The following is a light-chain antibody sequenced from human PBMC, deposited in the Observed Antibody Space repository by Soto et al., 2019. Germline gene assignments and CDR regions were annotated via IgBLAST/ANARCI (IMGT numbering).Light chain of an antibody. Sequence: EIVLTQSPGTLSLSPGERATLSCRAIQSVSSSYLAWYQQKPGQAPRLLIYGASSRATGIPDRFSGSWSGTDFTLIISRLEPEDFAVYYCQQFGNSLYTFGQGTKLEIK. CDR1: QSVSSSY. CDR3: QQFGNSLYT. CDR2: GAS. V-gene: IGKV3-20*01. J-gene: IGKJ2*01.